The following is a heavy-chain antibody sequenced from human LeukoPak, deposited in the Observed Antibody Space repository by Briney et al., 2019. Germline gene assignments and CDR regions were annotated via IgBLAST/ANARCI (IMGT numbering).Heavy chain of an antibody. CDR2: IYSGGST. J-gene: IGHJ1*01. Sequence: YPGGSLRLSCTASGFTFGDYAMSWVRQAPGKGLEWVSIIYSGGSTYYADSVKGRFTISRDNSKNTLYLQMNSLRAEDTAVYYCARGTWEYFQHWGQGTLVTVSS. CDR3: ARGTWEYFQH. V-gene: IGHV3-66*01. CDR1: GFTFGDYA. D-gene: IGHD2-8*01.